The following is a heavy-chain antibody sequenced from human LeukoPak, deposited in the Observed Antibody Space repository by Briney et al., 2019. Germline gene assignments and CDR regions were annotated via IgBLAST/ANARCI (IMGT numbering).Heavy chain of an antibody. CDR3: ARGGTAVIAPYAFDI. CDR1: GGSISSYY. D-gene: IGHD4-23*01. CDR2: IYYSGST. Sequence: SETLSLTCTVSGGSISSYYWSWIRQPPGKGLEWIGYIYYSGSTNCNPSVKSRVAMSVDTSKKQFSLKLSSLTATDTAVYYCARGGTAVIAPYAFDIWGQGTMVTVSS. V-gene: IGHV4-59*01. J-gene: IGHJ3*02.